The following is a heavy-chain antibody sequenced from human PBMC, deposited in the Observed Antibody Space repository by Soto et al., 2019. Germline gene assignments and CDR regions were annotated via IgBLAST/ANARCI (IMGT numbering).Heavy chain of an antibody. CDR2: ISTYYGNT. D-gene: IGHD2-15*01. CDR3: ARDRGRSCIGGTCPFDY. J-gene: IGHJ4*02. CDR1: GYSFTIYG. Sequence: ASVKVSCKASGYSFTIYGIAWVRQAPGQGLEWMGWISTYYGNTYYAQNFQGRVSMARDTSTSTAYMELRSLRSDDTAVYYCARDRGRSCIGGTCPFDYWGQGTLVTVSS. V-gene: IGHV1-18*01.